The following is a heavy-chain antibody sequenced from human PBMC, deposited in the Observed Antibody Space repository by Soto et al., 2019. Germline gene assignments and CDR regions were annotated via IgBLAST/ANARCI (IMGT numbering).Heavy chain of an antibody. V-gene: IGHV4-39*01. CDR3: SRLEGLATIAYYFDF. CDR2: IYYSGST. CDR1: GGSISSSNYY. D-gene: IGHD3-9*01. J-gene: IGHJ4*02. Sequence: QLQLQESGPGLVKPSEALSLTCTVSGGSISSSNYYWGWIRQPPGKGLEWIGSIYYSGSTYYNPSIKSRVSKAIDNSKNQASLKLSSLTAADTAVYYCSRLEGLATIAYYFDFCGQGTLVTVSS.